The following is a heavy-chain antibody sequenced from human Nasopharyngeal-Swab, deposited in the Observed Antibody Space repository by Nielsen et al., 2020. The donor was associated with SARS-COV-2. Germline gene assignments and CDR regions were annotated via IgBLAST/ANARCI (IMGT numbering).Heavy chain of an antibody. Sequence: GESLKISCAASGFTFSSYGMHWVRQAPGKGLEWVAVISYDGSNKYYADSVKGRFTISRDNSKNTLCLQMNSLRAEDTAVYYCARNTYYDFWSGYHYGMDVWGQGTTAPSP. CDR2: ISYDGSNK. CDR3: ARNTYYDFWSGYHYGMDV. CDR1: GFTFSSYG. V-gene: IGHV3-30*03. D-gene: IGHD3-3*01. J-gene: IGHJ6*02.